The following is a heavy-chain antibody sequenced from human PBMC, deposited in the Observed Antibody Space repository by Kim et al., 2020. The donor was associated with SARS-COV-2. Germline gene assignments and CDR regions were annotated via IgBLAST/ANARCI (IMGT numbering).Heavy chain of an antibody. CDR1: GYSFTSYW. CDR2: IDPSDSYT. Sequence: GESLKISCKGSGYSFTSYWISWVRQMPGKGLEWMGRIDPSDSYTNYSPSFQGHVTISADKSISTAYLQWSSLKASDTAMYYCARLYDILTGYLLIDYWGQGTLVTVSS. V-gene: IGHV5-10-1*01. D-gene: IGHD3-9*01. J-gene: IGHJ4*02. CDR3: ARLYDILTGYLLIDY.